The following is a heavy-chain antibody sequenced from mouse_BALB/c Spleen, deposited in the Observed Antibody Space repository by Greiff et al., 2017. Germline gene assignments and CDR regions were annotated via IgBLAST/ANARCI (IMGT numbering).Heavy chain of an antibody. J-gene: IGHJ3*01. D-gene: IGHD1-1*01. Sequence: QVQLQQSGAELARPGASVKLSCKASGYTFTDYYINWVKQRTGQGLEWIGEIYPGSGNTYYNEKFKGKATLTADKSSSTAYMQLSSLTSEDSAVYFCARADYYGSSYWFAYWGQGTLVTVSA. V-gene: IGHV1-77*01. CDR1: GYTFTDYY. CDR3: ARADYYGSSYWFAY. CDR2: IYPGSGNT.